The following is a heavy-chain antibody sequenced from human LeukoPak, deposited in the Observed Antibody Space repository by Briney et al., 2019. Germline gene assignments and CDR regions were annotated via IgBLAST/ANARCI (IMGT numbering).Heavy chain of an antibody. Sequence: SETLSLTCAVYGGSFSDYYWSWIRQPPGKGLEWIGEINHSGSTNYNPSLKSRVTVSVDRSKNQFSLKLSSVTAADTAVYYCARGAGCSGGSCRLDYWGQGTLVTVSS. CDR1: GGSFSDYY. CDR3: ARGAGCSGGSCRLDY. V-gene: IGHV4-34*01. CDR2: INHSGST. J-gene: IGHJ4*02. D-gene: IGHD2-15*01.